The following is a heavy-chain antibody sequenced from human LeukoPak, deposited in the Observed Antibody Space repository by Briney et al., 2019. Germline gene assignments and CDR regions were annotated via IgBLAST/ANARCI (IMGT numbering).Heavy chain of an antibody. Sequence: ASVKVSCKASGYTFTSSGISWVRQAPGQGLEWMGWISAFNGNTNYAQKLQGRVTMTTDTSTTTAYMELRSLRSEDTAVYYCARDRIAAAGFDYWGQGTLVTVSS. CDR1: GYTFTSSG. CDR2: ISAFNGNT. D-gene: IGHD6-13*01. V-gene: IGHV1-18*01. CDR3: ARDRIAAAGFDY. J-gene: IGHJ4*02.